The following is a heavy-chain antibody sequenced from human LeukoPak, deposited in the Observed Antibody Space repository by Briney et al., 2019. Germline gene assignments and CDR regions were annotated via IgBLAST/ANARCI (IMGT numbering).Heavy chain of an antibody. CDR3: ARDRGDIVVVPAAIDYYYYGMDV. D-gene: IGHD2-2*01. CDR2: ISYDGSNK. V-gene: IGHV3-30-3*01. CDR1: GFTFSSYA. Sequence: GGSLRLSCAASGFTFSSYAMHWVRQAPGKGLEWVAVISYDGSNKYYADSVKGRFTISRDNSKNTLYLQMNSLRAEDTAVYYCARDRGDIVVVPAAIDYYYYGMDVWGQGTTVTVSS. J-gene: IGHJ6*02.